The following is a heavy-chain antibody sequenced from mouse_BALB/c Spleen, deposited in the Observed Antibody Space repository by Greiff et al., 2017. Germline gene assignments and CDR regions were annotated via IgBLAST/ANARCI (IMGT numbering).Heavy chain of an antibody. Sequence: QVQLQQSGAELVRPGTSEKVSCKASGYAFTNYLIEWVKQRPGQGLEWIGVINPGSGGTNYNEKFKGKATLTADKSSSTAYMQLSSLTSDDSAVYFCARSTYGNFAYWGQGTLVTVSA. J-gene: IGHJ3*01. CDR2: INPGSGGT. CDR1: GYAFTNYL. D-gene: IGHD2-1*01. V-gene: IGHV1-54*01. CDR3: ARSTYGNFAY.